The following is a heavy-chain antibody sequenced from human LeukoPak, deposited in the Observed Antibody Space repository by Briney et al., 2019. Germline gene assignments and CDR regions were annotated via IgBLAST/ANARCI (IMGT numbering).Heavy chain of an antibody. V-gene: IGHV3-7*01. CDR2: IKQDGSEK. J-gene: IGHJ4*02. Sequence: GGSLRLSCAASGFTFSTYWMTWVRQAPGKGLEWVANIKQDGSEKYYVDSVKGRFTISRDNAKNSLYLQMNSLRAEDTAVYYCARDCAVAVWTFDYWGQGTLVTVSS. CDR3: ARDCAVAVWTFDY. D-gene: IGHD6-19*01. CDR1: GFTFSTYW.